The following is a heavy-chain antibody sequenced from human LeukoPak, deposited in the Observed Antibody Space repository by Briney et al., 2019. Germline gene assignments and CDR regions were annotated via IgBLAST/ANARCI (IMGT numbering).Heavy chain of an antibody. CDR3: ARSPKYYYDSSGYYFY. D-gene: IGHD3-22*01. J-gene: IGHJ4*02. CDR1: GFTFSSNW. CDR2: IKQDGSEK. V-gene: IGHV3-7*01. Sequence: GGSLRLSCAASGFTFSSNWMSWVRQAPGKGLEWVANIKQDGSEKYYVDSVKGRFTISRDNAKNTLYLQMNSLRAEDTAVYYCARSPKYYYDSSGYYFYWGQGTLVTVSS.